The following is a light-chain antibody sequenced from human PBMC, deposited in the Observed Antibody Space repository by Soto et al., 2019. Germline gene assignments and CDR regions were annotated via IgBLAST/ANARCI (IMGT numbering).Light chain of an antibody. J-gene: IGKJ1*01. Sequence: EIVMTQSPATLSVSPGERATLSCGASQSVSRNYLAWYQQKPGLAPSLLIYDASSRATGIPDRFSGSGSGTDFTLTISRLAPEDSAVYFCQQYGTSPTFGQGTKVDI. CDR2: DAS. CDR1: QSVSRNY. CDR3: QQYGTSPT. V-gene: IGKV3D-20*01.